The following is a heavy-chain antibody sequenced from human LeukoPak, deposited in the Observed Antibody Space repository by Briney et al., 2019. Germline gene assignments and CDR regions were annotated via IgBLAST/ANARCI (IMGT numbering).Heavy chain of an antibody. V-gene: IGHV3-23*01. J-gene: IGHJ4*02. Sequence: GGSLRLSCAASGFTFSSYAMSWVRQAPGKGLEWVSAISGSGGSTYYADSVKGRFTISRDNSKNTLYLQMNSLRAEDTAVYYCAKDLGTSNYDFWSGYSGLFLNDYWGQGTLVTVSS. D-gene: IGHD3-3*01. CDR1: GFTFSSYA. CDR3: AKDLGTSNYDFWSGYSGLFLNDY. CDR2: ISGSGGST.